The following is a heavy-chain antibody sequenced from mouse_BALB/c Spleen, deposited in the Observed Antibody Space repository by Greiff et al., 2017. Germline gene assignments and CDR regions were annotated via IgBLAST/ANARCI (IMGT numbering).Heavy chain of an antibody. CDR3: ARRRDGYYDY. CDR1: GYTFTSYD. J-gene: IGHJ2*01. V-gene: IGHV1S56*01. Sequence: QVQLKHSGPELVKPGALVKISCKASGYTFTSYDINWVKQRPGQGLEWIGWFYPGDGSTKYNEKFKGKATLTADKSSSTAYMQLSSLTSENSAVYFCARRRDGYYDYWGQGTTLTVSS. D-gene: IGHD2-3*01. CDR2: FYPGDGST.